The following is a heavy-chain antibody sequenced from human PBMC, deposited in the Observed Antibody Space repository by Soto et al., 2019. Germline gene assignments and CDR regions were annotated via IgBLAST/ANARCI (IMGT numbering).Heavy chain of an antibody. D-gene: IGHD3-22*01. CDR2: IWNDGGNE. V-gene: IGHV3-33*08. J-gene: IGHJ4*02. CDR1: GFNFSSYG. CDR3: ARDQTDSGGYSDY. Sequence: GGSLRLSCEAPGFNFSSYGIHWVRQAPGKWLEWVATIWNDGGNEYYADSVKGRFTISRDNSKNTVYLQVSKLRAEDTAVYYCARDQTDSGGYSDYWGQGXLVTVSS.